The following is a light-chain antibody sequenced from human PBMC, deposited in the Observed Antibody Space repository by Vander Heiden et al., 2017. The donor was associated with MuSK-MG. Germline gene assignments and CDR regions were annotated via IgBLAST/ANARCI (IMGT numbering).Light chain of an antibody. CDR2: GAS. J-gene: IGKJ1*01. CDR1: QSVSSSY. CDR3: QQYGSLPRT. Sequence: IVLTPSSGTLSLSPGERATLTCRASQSVSSSYLAWYQQKPGQAQRLLIYGASSRATGIPDRFSGSGSGTDFTLTISRLEPEDFAVYYCQQYGSLPRTFGQGTKVEIK. V-gene: IGKV3-20*01.